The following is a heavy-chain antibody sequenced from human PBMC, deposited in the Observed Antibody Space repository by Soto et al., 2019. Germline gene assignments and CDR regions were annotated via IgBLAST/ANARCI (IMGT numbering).Heavy chain of an antibody. CDR1: GFIVSNAW. CDR3: TTDKSY. CDR2: IKSETDGGAT. V-gene: IGHV3-15*07. J-gene: IGHJ4*02. Sequence: EVQLVESGGGLVKPGGSLRLSCAASGFIVSNAWVNWVRQAPGKGLEWVGRIKSETDGGATDYGTPVEGRFTISRDESKSTLYLQMNSLKTEDTAVYYCTTDKSYWGQGTLVTVSA.